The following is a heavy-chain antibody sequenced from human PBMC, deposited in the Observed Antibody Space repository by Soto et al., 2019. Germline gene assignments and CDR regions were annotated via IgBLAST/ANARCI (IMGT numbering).Heavy chain of an antibody. CDR3: ARGSSCYYGSSGYRFDY. Sequence: ASVKVSCKASGGTFSSYAISWVRQAPGQGLEWMGGIIPIFGTANYAQKFQGRVTITTDESTSTAYMELSSLRSEDTTVYYCARGSSCYYGSSGYRFDYWGQGTLVTVSS. V-gene: IGHV1-69*05. D-gene: IGHD3-22*01. J-gene: IGHJ4*02. CDR2: IIPIFGTA. CDR1: GGTFSSYA.